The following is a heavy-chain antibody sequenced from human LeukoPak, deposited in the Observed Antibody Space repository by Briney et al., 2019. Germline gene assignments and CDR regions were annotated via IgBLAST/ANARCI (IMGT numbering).Heavy chain of an antibody. D-gene: IGHD1-26*01. V-gene: IGHV3-23*01. J-gene: IGHJ5*02. CDR1: GGSISSGGYY. CDR3: AKRARVVGAMNWFDP. CDR2: ISGSGGST. Sequence: ETLSLTCTVSGGSISSGGYYWSWVRQAPGKGLEWVSAISGSGGSTYYADSVKGRFTISRDNSKNTLHLQMNSLRAEDTAVYYCAKRARVVGAMNWFDPWGQGTLVTVSS.